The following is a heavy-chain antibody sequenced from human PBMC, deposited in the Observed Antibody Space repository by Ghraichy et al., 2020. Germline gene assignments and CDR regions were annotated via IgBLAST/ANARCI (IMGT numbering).Heavy chain of an antibody. CDR3: ARDGYSGSYTGTYYYYGMDV. Sequence: WGSLRLSCAASGFTVSSNYMSWVRQAPGKGLEWVSVIYSGGSTYYADSVKGRFTISRDNSKNTLYLQMNSLRAEDTAVYYCARDGYSGSYTGTYYYYGMDVWGQGTTVTVSS. CDR2: IYSGGST. J-gene: IGHJ6*02. V-gene: IGHV3-66*01. CDR1: GFTVSSNY. D-gene: IGHD1-26*01.